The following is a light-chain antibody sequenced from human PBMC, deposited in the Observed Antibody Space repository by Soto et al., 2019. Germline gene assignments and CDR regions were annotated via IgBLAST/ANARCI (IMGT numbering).Light chain of an antibody. Sequence: QSALTQPASVSGSPGQSITISCTGTSSDVGSYNYVSWYQQHPGKAPKLMIYEVRNRPSGVSNRFSGSKSGNTASLTISGLQAEDEADYYCSSYTSSSTQVFGTGTKLTVL. V-gene: IGLV2-14*01. CDR3: SSYTSSSTQV. CDR1: SSDVGSYNY. CDR2: EVR. J-gene: IGLJ1*01.